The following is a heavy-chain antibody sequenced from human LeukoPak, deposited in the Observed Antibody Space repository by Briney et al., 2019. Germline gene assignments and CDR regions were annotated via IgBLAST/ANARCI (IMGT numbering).Heavy chain of an antibody. Sequence: SETLSLTCTVSGDSVIYSYWSWIRQPAGKGLELIGRLSAASTPDYNPSLKSRLTMSVDTPKNQFSLRLSSVTAADTAVYYCVRGYHISINNWFDYWGQGALVTVSS. CDR3: VRGYHISINNWFDY. D-gene: IGHD3-3*01. CDR1: GDSVIYSY. CDR2: LSAASTP. J-gene: IGHJ4*02. V-gene: IGHV4-4*07.